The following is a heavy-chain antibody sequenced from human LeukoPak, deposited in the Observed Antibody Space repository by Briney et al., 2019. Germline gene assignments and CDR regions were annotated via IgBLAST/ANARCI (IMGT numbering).Heavy chain of an antibody. D-gene: IGHD1-1*01. CDR1: GFTFSRYG. CDR2: IWYDGSNK. CDR3: ARGSTGTYAFDI. J-gene: IGHJ3*02. Sequence: GVSLRLSCAASGFTFSRYGMHGVRQAPGKGLEGVAVIWYDGSNKYYADSVKGRFTISRDNSKNTLYLQMNSLRAEDTAVYYCARGSTGTYAFDIWGPGTMVTVSS. V-gene: IGHV3-33*01.